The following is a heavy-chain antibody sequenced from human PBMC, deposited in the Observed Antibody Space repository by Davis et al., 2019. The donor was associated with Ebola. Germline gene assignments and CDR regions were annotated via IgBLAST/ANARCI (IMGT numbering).Heavy chain of an antibody. CDR2: IWYDGTNE. CDR1: GFTFSNYG. V-gene: IGHV3-33*01. CDR3: VRDADDSGGRYSPKRVDS. J-gene: IGHJ4*02. Sequence: PGGSLRLSCEASGFTFSNYGMHWVRQAPGKGLEWVAIIWYDGTNEHYADSVKGRFTISRDNSKNTLYLQMNSLRVEDTAVYYCVRDADDSGGRYSPKRVDSWGQGTLVTVSS. D-gene: IGHD2-15*01.